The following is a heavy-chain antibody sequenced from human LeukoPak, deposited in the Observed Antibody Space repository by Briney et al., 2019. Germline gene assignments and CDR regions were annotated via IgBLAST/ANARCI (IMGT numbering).Heavy chain of an antibody. CDR2: ISGSGSNT. CDR3: AKRDPRPFAFDI. J-gene: IGHJ3*02. V-gene: IGHV3-23*01. CDR1: GFTFDNYA. Sequence: GGSLRLSCAASGFTFDNYAMSWVRQTPGKGLEWVSLISGSGSNTYYADSVKGRFTISRDNSKSTLYLQMNSLRVEDTAVYYCAKRDPRPFAFDIWGQGTMVAVSS.